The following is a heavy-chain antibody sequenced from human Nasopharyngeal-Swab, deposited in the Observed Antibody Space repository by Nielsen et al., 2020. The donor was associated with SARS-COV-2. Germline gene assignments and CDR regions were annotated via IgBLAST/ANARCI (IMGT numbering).Heavy chain of an antibody. D-gene: IGHD2-2*01. Sequence: GESLKISCAASGFTLRSYDVHWVRQTTGEGLEWVSVIASSGATSYLDSVKGRFTVSRDNVKNSVYLQMNSLRAGDTAVYYCAREQLCIRGTRCLDAFDIWGQGTTVTVPS. CDR3: AREQLCIRGTRCLDAFDI. CDR1: GFTLRSYD. CDR2: IASSGAT. J-gene: IGHJ3*02. V-gene: IGHV3-13*01.